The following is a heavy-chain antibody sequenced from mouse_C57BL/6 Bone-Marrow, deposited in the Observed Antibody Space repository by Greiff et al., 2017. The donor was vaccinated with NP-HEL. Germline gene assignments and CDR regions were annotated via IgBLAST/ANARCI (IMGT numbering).Heavy chain of an antibody. CDR3: ARAGTAWFAY. V-gene: IGHV1-76*01. CDR2: IYPGSGTT. Sequence: VQLQESGAELVRPGASVKLSCKASGYSFTDYYINWVKQRPGQGLEWIARIYPGSGTTYYNEKFKGKATLTAEKSSSTAYMQLSSLTSEDSAVYFCARAGTAWFAYWGQGTLVTVSA. J-gene: IGHJ3*01. D-gene: IGHD4-1*01. CDR1: GYSFTDYY.